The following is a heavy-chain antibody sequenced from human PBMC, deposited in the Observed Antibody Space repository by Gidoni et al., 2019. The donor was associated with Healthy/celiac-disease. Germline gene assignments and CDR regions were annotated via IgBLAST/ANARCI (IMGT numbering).Heavy chain of an antibody. Sequence: QLQLQESGTGLVKPSQTLSLTCAVSGGSISSGGYSWSCIRHPPGKGLEWIGYSYHSGSTYDNPSLKSRVTISVDRSKNQFSLKLSSVTAADTAVYYCARALIWVHSIWGQGTMVTVSS. D-gene: IGHD1-1*01. V-gene: IGHV4-30-2*01. CDR2: SYHSGST. CDR3: ARALIWVHSI. CDR1: GGSISSGGYS. J-gene: IGHJ3*02.